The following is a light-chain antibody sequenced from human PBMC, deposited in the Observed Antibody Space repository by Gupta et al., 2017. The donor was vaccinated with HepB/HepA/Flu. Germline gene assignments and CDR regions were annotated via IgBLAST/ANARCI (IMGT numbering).Light chain of an antibody. J-gene: IGKJ4*01. CDR2: ASS. CDR3: QQHHQWPPLT. V-gene: IGKV3-15*01. CDR1: QSIKNN. Sequence: IVMTQSPATLSVSPGERAILSCRASQSIKNNLAWYQQNPGQAPRLLIYASSTRSTGVPPRFVGSGYGKEFTLTISSRQSEEFAVYYCQQHHQWPPLTFGGGTKVEI.